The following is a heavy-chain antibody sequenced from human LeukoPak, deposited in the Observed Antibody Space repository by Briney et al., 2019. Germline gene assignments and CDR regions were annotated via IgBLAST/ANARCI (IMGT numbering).Heavy chain of an antibody. CDR3: ARVTTYYYGSGRGSDIHS. D-gene: IGHD3-10*01. V-gene: IGHV4-59*12. J-gene: IGHJ4*02. Sequence: SETLSLTCTVSGGSISSYYWSWIRQPPGKGLEWIGYIYYSGSANYNPSLKSRVTISVDTSKNQFSLKLSSVTAADTAVYYCARVTTYYYGSGRGSDIHSWGQGTLVTVSS. CDR2: IYYSGSA. CDR1: GGSISSYY.